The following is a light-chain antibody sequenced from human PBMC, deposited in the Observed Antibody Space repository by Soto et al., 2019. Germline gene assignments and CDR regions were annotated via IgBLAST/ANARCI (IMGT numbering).Light chain of an antibody. Sequence: QSVLTQPASVSGSPGQSITISCIGASSDINTSRYVSWYQQHPGKAPKLLIYEVSIRPSGVSSRFSDSKSANTASLTISGLQPEDEADYFCSSDVSGYSLGVFGGGTKVTVL. CDR2: EVS. V-gene: IGLV2-14*01. CDR3: SSDVSGYSLGV. J-gene: IGLJ3*02. CDR1: SSDINTSRY.